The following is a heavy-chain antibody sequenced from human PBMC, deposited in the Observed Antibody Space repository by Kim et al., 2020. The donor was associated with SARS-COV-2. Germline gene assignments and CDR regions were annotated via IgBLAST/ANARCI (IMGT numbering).Heavy chain of an antibody. Sequence: SVRGRFTISRDNSRNTLYLQMNSLRADDTAVYYCAKIPDPGILCGGDCAFSGWGQGTLVTVSS. J-gene: IGHJ4*02. CDR3: AKIPDPGILCGGDCAFSG. V-gene: IGHV3-23*01. D-gene: IGHD2-21*02.